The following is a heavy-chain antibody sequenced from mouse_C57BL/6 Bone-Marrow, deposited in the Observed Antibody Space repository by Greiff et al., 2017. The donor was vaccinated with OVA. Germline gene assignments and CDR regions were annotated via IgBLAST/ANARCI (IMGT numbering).Heavy chain of an antibody. CDR2: INSDGGST. Sequence: EVKLVESGGGLVQPGESLKLSCESNEYEFPSHDMSWVRKTPEKRLELVAAINSDGGSTYYPDTMERRFIISRDNTKKTLYLQLSSLRTEDTALYYGARHSSMITTGDDYWGQGTTLTVSS. J-gene: IGHJ2*01. CDR1: EYEFPSHD. D-gene: IGHD2-4*01. CDR3: ARHSSMITTGDDY. V-gene: IGHV5-2*03.